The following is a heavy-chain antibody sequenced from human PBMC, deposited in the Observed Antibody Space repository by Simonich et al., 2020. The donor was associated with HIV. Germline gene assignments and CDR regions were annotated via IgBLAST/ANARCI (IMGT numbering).Heavy chain of an antibody. V-gene: IGHV3-7*01. CDR3: ASAVYFDF. J-gene: IGHJ4*02. CDR1: GFTFSSYA. CDR2: KKQDGREK. D-gene: IGHD5-18*01. Sequence: EVQLVESGGGLVQPGGSLRLSCAASGFTFSSYAMSWVLQAPGKGREWVANKKQDGREKYYVDAVKRRFTISRDNAKNSLYLQMNSLRAEDTAVYYCASAVYFDFWGQGTLVAVSS.